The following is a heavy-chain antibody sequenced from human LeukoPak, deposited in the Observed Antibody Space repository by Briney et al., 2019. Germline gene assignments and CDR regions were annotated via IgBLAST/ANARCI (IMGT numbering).Heavy chain of an antibody. CDR3: ARDDCSGGSCYFYC. D-gene: IGHD2-15*01. CDR1: GFTFDDYG. CDR2: INWNGGST. J-gene: IGHJ4*02. Sequence: GGSLRLSCAASGFTFDDYGMSWVRQAPGKGLEWVSGINWNGGSTGYADSVKGRFTISRDNAKNSLYLQMNSLRAEDTALYYCARDDCSGGSCYFYCWGQGTLVTVSS. V-gene: IGHV3-20*04.